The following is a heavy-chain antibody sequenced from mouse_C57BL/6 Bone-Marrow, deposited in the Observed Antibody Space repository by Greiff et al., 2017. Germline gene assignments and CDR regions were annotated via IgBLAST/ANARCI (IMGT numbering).Heavy chain of an antibody. J-gene: IGHJ3*01. CDR3: ARERGYYYGNSWEFAY. V-gene: IGHV1-64*01. CDR1: GYTFTSYW. D-gene: IGHD1-1*01. Sequence: VQLQQPGAELVKPGASVKLSCKASGYTFTSYWMHWVKQRPGQGLEWIGMIHPNSGSTNYNEKFKSKATLTVDKSSSTAYMQLSSLTSEDSAVYYCARERGYYYGNSWEFAYWGQGTLVTVSA. CDR2: IHPNSGST.